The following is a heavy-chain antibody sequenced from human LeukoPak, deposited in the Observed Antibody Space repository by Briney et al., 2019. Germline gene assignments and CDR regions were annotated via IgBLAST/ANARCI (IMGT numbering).Heavy chain of an antibody. CDR2: ISYDGSNK. V-gene: IGHV3-30*03. Sequence: PGRSLRLSCAASGFTFSDYGMHWVRQASGKGLEWVAVISYDGSNKYYADSVKGRFTISRDNSKNTLYLQVNSLRAEDTALYYCARRGDGGRSFDYWGQGTLVTVSS. J-gene: IGHJ4*02. CDR3: ARRGDGGRSFDY. CDR1: GFTFSDYG. D-gene: IGHD4-23*01.